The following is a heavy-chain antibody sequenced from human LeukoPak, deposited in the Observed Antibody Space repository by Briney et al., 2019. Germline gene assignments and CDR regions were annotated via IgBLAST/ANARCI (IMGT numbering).Heavy chain of an antibody. CDR3: ERMDYYDSSGQGRWFEP. CDR2: IYPGDSDT. J-gene: IGHJ5*02. CDR1: GYSFTSYW. Sequence: GESLKICCKGSGYSFTSYWIGWVRQMPGKGLEWMGIIYPGDSDTRYSPSFQGQGTISADKSISTAYLQWSSLKASDAAMYYCERMDYYDSSGQGRWFEPLGQGTLVTVSS. D-gene: IGHD3-22*01. V-gene: IGHV5-51*01.